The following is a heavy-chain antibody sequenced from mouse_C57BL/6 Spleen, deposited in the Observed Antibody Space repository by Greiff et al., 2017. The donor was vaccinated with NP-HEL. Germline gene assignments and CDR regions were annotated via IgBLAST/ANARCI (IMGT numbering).Heavy chain of an antibody. CDR3: ARTFYDGNRGWYFDV. CDR2: IYPGDGDT. CDR1: GYAFSSYW. V-gene: IGHV1-80*01. D-gene: IGHD2-1*01. Sequence: VQLQQSGAELVKPGASVKISCKASGYAFSSYWMNWVKQRPGKGLEWIGQIYPGDGDTNYNGKFKGKATLTADKSSSTAYMQLSSLTSEDSAVYFCARTFYDGNRGWYFDVWGTGTTVTVSS. J-gene: IGHJ1*03.